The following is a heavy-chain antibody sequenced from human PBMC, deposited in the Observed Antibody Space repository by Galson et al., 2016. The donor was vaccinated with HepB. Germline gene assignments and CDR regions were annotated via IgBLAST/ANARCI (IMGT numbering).Heavy chain of an antibody. J-gene: IGHJ4*02. CDR2: INPNSGDT. D-gene: IGHD3-3*01. CDR3: ARGDPIKARPWNHRIGCDF. Sequence: SVKVSCKASGYTFADYYMHWVRQAPGQGPEWMGWINPNSGDTNFAQKFQGRVTMTRDTSISTTYTELGSLRTDDTAIFYCARGDPIKARPWNHRIGCDFWGLGTLVTVSS. V-gene: IGHV1-2*02. CDR1: GYTFADYY.